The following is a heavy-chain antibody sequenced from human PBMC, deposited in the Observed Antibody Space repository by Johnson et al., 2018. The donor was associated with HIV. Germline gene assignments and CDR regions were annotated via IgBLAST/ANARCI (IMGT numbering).Heavy chain of an antibody. D-gene: IGHD6-19*01. Sequence: QVQLVESGGGVVQPGGSLRLSCAASGFTFSSYGMHWVRQAPGKGLEWVAFIRYDGSNKYYADSVKGRFTISRDNSKNTLYLQMNSLRAEDTAVYYCAKDHYSSGWYGAFDIWGQGTMVTVSS. V-gene: IGHV3-30*02. CDR2: IRYDGSNK. J-gene: IGHJ3*02. CDR1: GFTFSSYG. CDR3: AKDHYSSGWYGAFDI.